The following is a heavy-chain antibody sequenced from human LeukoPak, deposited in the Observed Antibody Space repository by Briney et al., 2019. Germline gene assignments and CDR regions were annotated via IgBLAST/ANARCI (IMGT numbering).Heavy chain of an antibody. J-gene: IGHJ4*02. CDR1: GFTFSSYG. D-gene: IGHD6-13*01. Sequence: GRSLRLSCAASGFTFSSYGMHWVRQAPCKGLEWVAVISYDGSNKYYADSVKGRFTISRDNSKNTLYLQMNSLRAEDTAVYYCAKQTRAAAGSSDDYWGQGTLVTVSS. CDR2: ISYDGSNK. CDR3: AKQTRAAAGSSDDY. V-gene: IGHV3-30*18.